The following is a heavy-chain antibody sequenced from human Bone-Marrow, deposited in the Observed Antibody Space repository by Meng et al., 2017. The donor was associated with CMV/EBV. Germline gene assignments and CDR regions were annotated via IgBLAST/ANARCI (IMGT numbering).Heavy chain of an antibody. J-gene: IGHJ6*02. Sequence: GSLRLSCAVYGGSFSDYYWSWIRQPPGKGLEWIGEINHSGSTNYNPSLKSRVTISVDTSKNQFSLKLSSVTAADTAVYYCARDWVDYYDSSGYYYHYYYGMDVWGQGTTVTVSS. CDR3: ARDWVDYYDSSGYYYHYYYGMDV. D-gene: IGHD3-22*01. CDR2: INHSGST. CDR1: GGSFSDYY. V-gene: IGHV4-34*01.